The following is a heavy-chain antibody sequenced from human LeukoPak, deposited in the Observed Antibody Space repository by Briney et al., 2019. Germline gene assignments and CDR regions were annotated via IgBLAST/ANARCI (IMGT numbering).Heavy chain of an antibody. V-gene: IGHV4-59*13. CDR2: KSYGGST. Sequence: SETLSLTCTVSGGFISSYYWRWMRQPPGKALEGIGNKSYGGSTNHNPSLKSRVTISVDTSKNQFSLKLSSVTAADTGVYYCARSCGGDCYRTKRNYGMDVWGQGTTVTVSS. D-gene: IGHD2-21*02. CDR1: GGFISSYY. CDR3: ARSCGGDCYRTKRNYGMDV. J-gene: IGHJ6*02.